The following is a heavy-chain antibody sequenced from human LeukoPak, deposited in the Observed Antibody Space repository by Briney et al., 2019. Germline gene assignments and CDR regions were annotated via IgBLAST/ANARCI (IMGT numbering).Heavy chain of an antibody. CDR1: GFTFSSYW. CDR2: INSDGSST. Sequence: GGSLRLSCAASGFTFSSYWMHWVRQAPGKGLGWVSRINSDGSSTSNADSVKGRFTISRDNAKNTLYLQMNSLRAEDTAVYYCARGAATRYYYMDVWGKGTTVTVSS. V-gene: IGHV3-74*01. J-gene: IGHJ6*03. D-gene: IGHD2-15*01. CDR3: ARGAATRYYYMDV.